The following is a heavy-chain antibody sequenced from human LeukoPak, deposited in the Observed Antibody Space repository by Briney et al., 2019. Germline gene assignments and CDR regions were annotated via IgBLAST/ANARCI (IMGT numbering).Heavy chain of an antibody. Sequence: GGSLRLSCAASGLNFSSRWMNWVRQAPGQGLEWVASIKEDGSEKHYVDSVKGRFTISRDNGKNSLYLQMNSLRAEDTAVYYCAGGGSYYYWGQGTLVTVSS. CDR3: AGGGSYYY. J-gene: IGHJ4*02. CDR2: IKEDGSEK. V-gene: IGHV3-7*01. CDR1: GLNFSSRW. D-gene: IGHD1-26*01.